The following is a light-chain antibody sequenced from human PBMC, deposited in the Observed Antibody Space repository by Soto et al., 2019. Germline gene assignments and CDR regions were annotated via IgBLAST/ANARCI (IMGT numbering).Light chain of an antibody. CDR3: TSYAGNNIYV. CDR1: SSDVGGYNY. J-gene: IGLJ1*01. CDR2: EVT. V-gene: IGLV2-8*01. Sequence: QSVLAQPPSASGSPGQSVTISCIGTSSDVGGYNYVSWYQQHPGKAPKLLIFEVTKRPSGVPNRFSGSKSGNTASLTVSGLQTEDEADYYCTSYAGNNIYVFGTGTKVTVL.